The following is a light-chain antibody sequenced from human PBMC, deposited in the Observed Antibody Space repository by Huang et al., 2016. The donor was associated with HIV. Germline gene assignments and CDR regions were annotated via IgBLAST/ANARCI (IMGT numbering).Light chain of an antibody. Sequence: EMVMTQSPDTLSVSPGVRVTLSCRASTGVRSNLAWYQQKPGQAPRLHIHGASTSVTGIPTRFSGSGSETDFTLTIPSLQSEDLAVYYCQQYNSWPRTFGQGTKLEIK. CDR3: QQYNSWPRT. V-gene: IGKV3-15*01. J-gene: IGKJ2*01. CDR2: GAS. CDR1: TGVRSN.